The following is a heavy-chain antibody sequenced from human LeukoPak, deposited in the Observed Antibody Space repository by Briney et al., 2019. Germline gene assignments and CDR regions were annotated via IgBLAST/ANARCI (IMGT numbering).Heavy chain of an antibody. CDR1: GGSISSYY. CDR3: ARISLDTAMVRDYYYYYYMDV. CDR2: IYYSGST. V-gene: IGHV4-59*01. D-gene: IGHD5-18*01. J-gene: IGHJ6*03. Sequence: SETLSLTCTVSGGSISSYYWSWIRQPPGKGLEWIGYIYYSGSTNYNPSLKSRVTISVDTSKNQFSLKLSSVTAADTAVYYCARISLDTAMVRDYYYYYYMDVWGKGTRVTVPS.